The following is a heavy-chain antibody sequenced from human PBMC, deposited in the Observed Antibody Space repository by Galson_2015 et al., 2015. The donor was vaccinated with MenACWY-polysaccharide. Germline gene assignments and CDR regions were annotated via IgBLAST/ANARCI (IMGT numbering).Heavy chain of an antibody. Sequence: SVKVSCKGSGYTFTTYAINWMRQAPGQGLEWMGWISANNGNTNYAQKLQGRVSMTTDTSTSTAYMKLRSLRSDDTAVYYCTRGGIYRGSWDYFDYWGQGTLVTVSS. CDR3: TRGGIYRGSWDYFDY. CDR1: GYTFTTYA. V-gene: IGHV1-18*04. D-gene: IGHD6-13*01. CDR2: ISANNGNT. J-gene: IGHJ4*02.